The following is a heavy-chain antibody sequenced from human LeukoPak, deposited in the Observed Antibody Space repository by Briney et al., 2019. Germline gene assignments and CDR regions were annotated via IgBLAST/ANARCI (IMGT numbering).Heavy chain of an antibody. J-gene: IGHJ4*02. CDR3: ARDPPAVAINTYG. CDR2: IYSGGDT. CDR1: GVTVSNNL. V-gene: IGHV3-66*01. Sequence: GSLRLSCAASGVTVSNNLMNWVRQAPGKGLEWVSLIYSGGDTHYADSVKGRFTISRDKSKNTPYLQMNSLRVEDTAVYYCARDPPAVAINTYGWGQGTLVTVSS. D-gene: IGHD5-24*01.